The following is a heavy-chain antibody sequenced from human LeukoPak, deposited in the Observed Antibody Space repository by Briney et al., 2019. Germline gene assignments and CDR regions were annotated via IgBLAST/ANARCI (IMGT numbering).Heavy chain of an antibody. V-gene: IGHV4-39*01. Sequence: SETLSLTCTVSGGSLSSSSYYWGWIRQPPGTGLEWLGSIYYSGSTYYNPSLKSRVTISVDTSKNQFSLKLSSVTAADTAVYYCARAYITIFGVVRAFDIWGQGTMVTVSS. J-gene: IGHJ3*02. D-gene: IGHD3-3*01. CDR3: ARAYITIFGVVRAFDI. CDR1: GGSLSSSSYY. CDR2: IYYSGST.